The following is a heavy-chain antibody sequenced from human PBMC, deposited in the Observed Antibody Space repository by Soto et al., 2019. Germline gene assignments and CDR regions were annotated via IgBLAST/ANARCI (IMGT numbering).Heavy chain of an antibody. J-gene: IGHJ6*02. CDR3: AKLGYYYYYGMDV. D-gene: IGHD3-16*01. Sequence: EVQLLESGGGLVQPGGSLRLSCAASGFTFSSYAMSWVRQAPGKGLEWVSAISGSGGSTYYADYVKGRFTISRDNSKNPLYLQMNSLRAEDTAVYYCAKLGYYYYYGMDVWGQGTTVNVAS. CDR1: GFTFSSYA. CDR2: ISGSGGST. V-gene: IGHV3-23*01.